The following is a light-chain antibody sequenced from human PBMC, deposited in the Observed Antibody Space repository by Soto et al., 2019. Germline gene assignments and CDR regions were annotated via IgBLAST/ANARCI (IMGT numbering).Light chain of an antibody. CDR3: QQTYSTPGT. V-gene: IGKV1-39*01. CDR1: RTIAGY. J-gene: IGKJ1*01. Sequence: DIQMTQARSSLSASVGDRVTITCRPSRTIAGYVNWYQQRPGEAPKLLIYAASSLQSGVPSRFRGSGSGTDFTLTISSLQPKYFATYYCQQTYSTPGTFGQGTKLDIK. CDR2: AAS.